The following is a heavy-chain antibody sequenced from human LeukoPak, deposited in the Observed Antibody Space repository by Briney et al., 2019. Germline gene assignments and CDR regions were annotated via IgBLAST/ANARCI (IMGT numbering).Heavy chain of an antibody. Sequence: PGGSLRLSCAASGFTFSSYAMSWVRQAPGKGLEWIGSIYHSGSTYYNPSLKSRVTISVDKSKNQFSLKLTSVTAADTAVYYCASPPYYYDSSGLFFDYWGQGTLVTVSS. CDR3: ASPPYYYDSSGLFFDY. CDR1: GFTFSSYA. D-gene: IGHD3-22*01. J-gene: IGHJ4*02. CDR2: IYHSGST. V-gene: IGHV4-38-2*01.